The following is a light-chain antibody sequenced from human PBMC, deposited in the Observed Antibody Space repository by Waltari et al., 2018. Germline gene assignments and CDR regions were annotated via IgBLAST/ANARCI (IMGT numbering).Light chain of an antibody. CDR3: AAWDDSLRGDV. J-gene: IGLJ1*01. Sequence: QSVLTQPPSASGTPGQRVTIPCSGSSSNIGSNYVYWYQQLPGTAPKLLIYRNNQRPSGVPDRFSGSKSGTSASLAISGLRSEDEADYYCAAWDDSLRGDVFGTGTKVTVL. V-gene: IGLV1-47*01. CDR1: SSNIGSNY. CDR2: RNN.